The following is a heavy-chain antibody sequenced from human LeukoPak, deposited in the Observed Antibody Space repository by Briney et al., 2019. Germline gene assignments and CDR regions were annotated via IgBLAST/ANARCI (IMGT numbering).Heavy chain of an antibody. D-gene: IGHD3-22*01. Sequence: SGTLSLTCSVSGGSISSSNWWSWVRQPPGKGLEWIGEIYHSGSTNYSPSLKSRATISVDKSKNQFSLKLTSVTAADTAVYYCARRISGYSGYYYYYMDVWGKGTTVTISS. CDR2: IYHSGST. J-gene: IGHJ6*03. CDR1: GGSISSSNW. V-gene: IGHV4-4*02. CDR3: ARRISGYSGYYYYYMDV.